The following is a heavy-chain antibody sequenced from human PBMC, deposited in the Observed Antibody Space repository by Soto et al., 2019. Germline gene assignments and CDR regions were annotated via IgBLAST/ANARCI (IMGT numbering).Heavy chain of an antibody. V-gene: IGHV1-2*02. D-gene: IGHD1-26*01. J-gene: IGHJ4*02. CDR2: IGPESGAT. Sequence: ASVKVSCKTSGYTFTGHYIHWVRQAPQQGPEWVGEIGPESGATRYAQKFRGRVTMTMDTTITTVYMELKNLSPDDTAVYYCGRGRSGQIVVFYWDQGTPVTVSS. CDR1: GYTFTGHY. CDR3: GRGRSGQIVVFY.